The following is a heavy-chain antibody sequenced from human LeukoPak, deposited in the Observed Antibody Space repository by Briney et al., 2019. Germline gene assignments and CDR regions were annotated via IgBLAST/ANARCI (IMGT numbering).Heavy chain of an antibody. J-gene: IGHJ4*02. CDR1: GFSVSNNY. CDR2: IYSGGDK. CDR3: GGYSSLDH. V-gene: IGHV3-53*01. D-gene: IGHD3-22*01. Sequence: PGGSLRLSCAASGFSVSNNYMSWVRQAPGKGLEWVSLIYSGGDKRYAASVKGRFTISRDNSKNTLYLQMDSLRVEDTAVYYCGGYSSLDHWGQGKLVTVSS.